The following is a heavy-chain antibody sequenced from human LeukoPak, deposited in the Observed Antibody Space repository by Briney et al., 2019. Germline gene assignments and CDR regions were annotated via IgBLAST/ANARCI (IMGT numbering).Heavy chain of an antibody. J-gene: IGHJ4*02. D-gene: IGHD4-17*01. V-gene: IGHV3-21*01. CDR3: ARSIMTTVTTLGY. Sequence: GGSLRLSCAASGFTFSSYSMNWVRQAPGKGLEWVSSISSSSSYIYYADSVKGRSTISRDNAKNSLYLQMNSLRAEDTAVYYCARSIMTTVTTLGYWGQGTLVTVSS. CDR1: GFTFSSYS. CDR2: ISSSSSYI.